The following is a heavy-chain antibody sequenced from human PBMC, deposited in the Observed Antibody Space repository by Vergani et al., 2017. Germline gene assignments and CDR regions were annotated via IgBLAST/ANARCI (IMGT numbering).Heavy chain of an antibody. CDR2: IYPGDSDT. CDR3: ARHTFGEFEGYYYYMDV. V-gene: IGHV5-51*01. Sequence: EVQLVQSGAEVKKPGESLKISCKGSGYSFTSYWIGWVRQMPGKGLEWMGIIYPGDSDTRYSPSFQGQVTISADKSISPAYLQWSSLKASDTAMYYCARHTFGEFEGYYYYMDVWGKGTTVTVSS. CDR1: GYSFTSYW. D-gene: IGHD3-10*01. J-gene: IGHJ6*03.